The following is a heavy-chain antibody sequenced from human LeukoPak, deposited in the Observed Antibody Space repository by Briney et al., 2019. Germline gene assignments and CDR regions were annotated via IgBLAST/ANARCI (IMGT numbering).Heavy chain of an antibody. CDR3: ARTARHLGY. CDR1: GFTFSDPY. D-gene: IGHD5-18*01. J-gene: IGHJ4*01. V-gene: IGHV3-11*04. CDR2: ISGSGTDI. Sequence: GASLRLSCEASGFTFSDPYMSWIRQAPGKGLECLSYISGSGTDINYADSVRGRFTISRDNAKNLLYLQMKDLRLEDTAVYYCARTARHLGYWGHGTLVTVSS.